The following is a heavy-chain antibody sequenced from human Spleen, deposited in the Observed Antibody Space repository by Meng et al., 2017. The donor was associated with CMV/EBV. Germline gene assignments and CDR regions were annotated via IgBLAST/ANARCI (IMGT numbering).Heavy chain of an antibody. CDR2: ILSYT. D-gene: IGHD5-12*01. J-gene: IGHJ4*02. CDR3: ARDLTRSGYDSGRYYFDY. V-gene: IGHV1-18*04. Sequence: ASVKVSCKTSGYTFADYYISWVRQAPGQGLEWMGWILSYTHYAQKLQGRVTMTTDTSTSTAYMELRSLRSDDTAVYYCARDLTRSGYDSGRYYFDYWGQGTLVTVSS. CDR1: GYTFADYY.